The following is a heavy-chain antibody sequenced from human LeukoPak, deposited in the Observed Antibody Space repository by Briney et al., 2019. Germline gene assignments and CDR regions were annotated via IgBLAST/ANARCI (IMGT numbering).Heavy chain of an antibody. D-gene: IGHD3-22*01. CDR2: IYDSGST. Sequence: SETLSLTCTVSGRSVSSGSYYWSWIRQPTGKGLEWIGYIYDSGSTNYNPSLKSRVTISVDTSKNQFSLKLSYVTAADTAVYYCARDPSGYFNYWGQGTLVTVSS. CDR3: ARDPSGYFNY. CDR1: GRSVSSGSYY. J-gene: IGHJ4*02. V-gene: IGHV4-61*01.